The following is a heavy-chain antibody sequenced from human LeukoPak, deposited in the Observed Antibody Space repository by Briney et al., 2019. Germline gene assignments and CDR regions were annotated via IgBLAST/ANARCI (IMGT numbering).Heavy chain of an antibody. CDR1: GGTFSSYA. CDR2: IIPILGIA. Sequence: ASVEVSCKASGGTFSSYAISWVRQAPGQGLEWMGRIIPILGIANYAQKFQGRVTITADKSTSTAYMELSSLRSEDTAVYYCARDLGYSSPFDYWGQGTLVTVSS. CDR3: ARDLGYSSPFDY. J-gene: IGHJ4*02. D-gene: IGHD5-18*01. V-gene: IGHV1-69*04.